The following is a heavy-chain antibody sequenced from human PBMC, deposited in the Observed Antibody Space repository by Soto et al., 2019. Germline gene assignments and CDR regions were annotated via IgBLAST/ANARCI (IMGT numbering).Heavy chain of an antibody. J-gene: IGHJ6*03. CDR1: GFTFSSYG. D-gene: IGHD4-17*01. V-gene: IGHV3-30*03. Sequence: GGSLRLSCAASGFTFSSYGMHWVRQAPGKGLEWVAVISYDGSNKYYADSVKGRFTISRDNSKNTLYLQMNSLRAEDTAVYYCARAGYYGDYVPYYYYYMDVWGKGTTVTVSS. CDR3: ARAGYYGDYVPYYYYYMDV. CDR2: ISYDGSNK.